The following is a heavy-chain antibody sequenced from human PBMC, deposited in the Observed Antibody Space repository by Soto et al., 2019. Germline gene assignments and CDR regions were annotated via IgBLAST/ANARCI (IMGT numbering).Heavy chain of an antibody. CDR2: ISYDGGNQ. Sequence: PGGSLRLSCEASGFTFSSYPMHWVRQAPGKGLEWVTVISYDGGNQYYADSVKGRFTISRDNSKDTLYLQMHSLRSDDTAVYFCAIPPITRNSFIDHWRQVPLVTVFS. J-gene: IGHJ4*02. V-gene: IGHV3-30-3*01. D-gene: IGHD1-20*01. CDR1: GFTFSSYP. CDR3: AIPPITRNSFIDH.